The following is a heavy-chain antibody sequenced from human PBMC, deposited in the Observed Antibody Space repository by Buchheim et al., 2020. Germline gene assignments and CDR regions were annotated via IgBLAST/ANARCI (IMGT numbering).Heavy chain of an antibody. D-gene: IGHD6-19*01. Sequence: QVQLVESGGGVVQPGRSLRLSCAASGFTFSSYGMHWVRQAPGKGLEWVAVIWYDGSNKYYADSVKGRFTISRDNSKNTLYLQMNSLRAEDTAVYYCARVYRGRSGWYGGFIDYWGQGTL. CDR2: IWYDGSNK. CDR3: ARVYRGRSGWYGGFIDY. V-gene: IGHV3-33*01. J-gene: IGHJ4*02. CDR1: GFTFSSYG.